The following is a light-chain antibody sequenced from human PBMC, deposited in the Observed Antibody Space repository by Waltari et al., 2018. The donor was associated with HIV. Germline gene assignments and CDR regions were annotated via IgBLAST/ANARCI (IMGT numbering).Light chain of an antibody. J-gene: IGLJ3*02. V-gene: IGLV1-40*01. CDR3: QSYDSSLSGSV. CDR2: GNS. CDR1: RSNIGARFD. Sequence: QSVLTQPPSVSGAPGQRVTISCSGSRSNIGARFDVHWYQQIPGTAPKLLIYGNSNRPSGVPDRFSGSKSGTSASLAITGLQAGDEADYYCQSYDSSLSGSVFGGGTKLTVL.